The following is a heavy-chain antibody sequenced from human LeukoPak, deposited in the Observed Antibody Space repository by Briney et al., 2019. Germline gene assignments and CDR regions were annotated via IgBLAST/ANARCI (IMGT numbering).Heavy chain of an antibody. V-gene: IGHV3-11*01. CDR3: ARDRSGYDRGTLYYYYSMDV. D-gene: IGHD5-12*01. CDR2: ISSSGSTI. J-gene: IGHJ6*02. CDR1: GFTFSDYY. Sequence: GGSLRLSCAASGFTFSDYYMSWIRQAPGKGLEWVSYISSSGSTIYYADSVKGRFTISRDNAKNSLYLQMNSLRAEDTAVYYCARDRSGYDRGTLYYYYSMDVWGQGTTVTVSS.